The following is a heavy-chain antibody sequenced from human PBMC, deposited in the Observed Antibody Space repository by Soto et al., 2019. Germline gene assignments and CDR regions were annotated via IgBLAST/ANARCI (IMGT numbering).Heavy chain of an antibody. J-gene: IGHJ3*02. CDR2: IYTSGST. CDR3: ARGVGIWFGESHDAFDI. D-gene: IGHD3-10*01. Sequence: QVQLQESGPGLVKPSETLSLTCTVSGGSISSYYWSWIRQPAGKGLEWIGRIYTSGSTNYNPSLKSRVAMSVDTSKNQVPLKLSSGTAADTAVYYCARGVGIWFGESHDAFDIWGQGTMVTVSS. CDR1: GGSISSYY. V-gene: IGHV4-4*07.